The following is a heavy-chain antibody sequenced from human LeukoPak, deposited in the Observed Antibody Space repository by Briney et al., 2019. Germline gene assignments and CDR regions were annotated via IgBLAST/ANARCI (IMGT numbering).Heavy chain of an antibody. CDR2: IYYSGST. CDR3: ARGRGAAAGYYYYYMDV. Sequence: SETLSLTCTVSGGSISSSSYYWGWIRQPPGKGLEWIVSIYYSGSTYYNPSLKSRVTISVDTSKNQFSLKLSSVTAADTAVYYCARGRGAAAGYYYYYMDVWGKGTTVTVSS. CDR1: GGSISSSSYY. V-gene: IGHV4-39*07. D-gene: IGHD6-13*01. J-gene: IGHJ6*03.